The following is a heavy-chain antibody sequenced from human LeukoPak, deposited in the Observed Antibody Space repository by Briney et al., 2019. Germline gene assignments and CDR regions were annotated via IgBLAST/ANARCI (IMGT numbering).Heavy chain of an antibody. CDR3: ASSELAAAGTGNWFDP. D-gene: IGHD6-13*01. CDR2: IYYSGST. J-gene: IGHJ5*02. CDR1: GGSISSSSYY. V-gene: IGHV4-39*01. Sequence: SETLSLTCTVSGGSISSSSYYWGWIRQPPGKGLEWIGSIYYSGSTYYNPSLKSRVTISVDTSKYQFSLKLSSVTAADTAVYYCASSELAAAGTGNWFDPWGQGTLVTVSS.